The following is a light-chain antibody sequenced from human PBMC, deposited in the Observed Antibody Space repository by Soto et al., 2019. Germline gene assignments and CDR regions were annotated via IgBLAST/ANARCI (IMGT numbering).Light chain of an antibody. CDR2: DFS. V-gene: IGLV2-14*01. CDR1: SNDVGTYNF. J-gene: IGLJ2*01. Sequence: QSALTQPASVSGSPGQSITISCTGTSNDVGTYNFVSWYRQHPVKAPIPIIFDFSSRPSGISNRFSGSQSGDTASLTISGVQAEDVADYYCSSYANIDTVIFGGGTKLAVL. CDR3: SSYANIDTVI.